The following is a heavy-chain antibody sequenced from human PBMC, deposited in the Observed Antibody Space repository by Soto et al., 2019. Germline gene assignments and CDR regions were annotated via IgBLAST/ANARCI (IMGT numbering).Heavy chain of an antibody. CDR2: IYHSGST. J-gene: IGHJ6*02. Sequence: SETLSLTCAVFGGSISSGGYSWSWIRQPPGKGLEWIGYIYHSGSTYYNPSLKSRVTISVDRSKNQFSLKLSSVTAADTAVYYCARSVLRYFDWSPPYYYYGMDVWGQGTTVTVS. V-gene: IGHV4-30-2*01. CDR1: GGSISSGGYS. D-gene: IGHD3-9*01. CDR3: ARSVLRYFDWSPPYYYYGMDV.